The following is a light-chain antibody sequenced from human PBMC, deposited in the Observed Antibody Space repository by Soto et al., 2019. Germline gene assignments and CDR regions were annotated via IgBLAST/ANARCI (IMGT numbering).Light chain of an antibody. CDR1: SGHSSYT. J-gene: IGLJ3*02. CDR2: LYSDGSH. Sequence: QPVLTQSPSASASLGASVELTCTLSSGHSSYTIAWHQQHPEKGPRYLMKLYSDGSHFKGDGIPDRFSGSSSGAERYLTISSLQSEDDSYYYCQTWGTGIPWVFGGGTKVTVL. V-gene: IGLV4-69*01. CDR3: QTWGTGIPWV.